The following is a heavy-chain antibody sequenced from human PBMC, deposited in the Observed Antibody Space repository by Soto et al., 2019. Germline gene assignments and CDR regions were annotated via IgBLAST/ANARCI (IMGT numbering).Heavy chain of an antibody. J-gene: IGHJ6*02. CDR1: GYTFTGYY. V-gene: IGHV1-2*04. CDR2: INPNSGGT. CDR3: ARETYYYGSGSAYGMDV. Sequence: ASVKVSCKASGYTFTGYYMHRVRQAPGQGLEWMGWINPNSGGTNYAQKFQSWVTMTRATSISTAYMELSRLRSDDTAVYYCARETYYYGSGSAYGMDVWGQGTTVTV. D-gene: IGHD3-10*01.